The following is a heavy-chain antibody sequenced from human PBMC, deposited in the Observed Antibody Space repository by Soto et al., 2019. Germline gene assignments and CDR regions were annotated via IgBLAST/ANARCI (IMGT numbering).Heavy chain of an antibody. Sequence: QVQLVQSGAEVKKPGASVKVSCKASGYTFTSYAMHWVRQAPGQRLEWMGWINAGNGNTKYSQKCQGRVTITRDTSASTAYMELSSLRSEDTAVYYCARGDLGYCSGGTHCFTDYYCGMDVWGQGTTVTVSS. V-gene: IGHV1-3*01. J-gene: IGHJ6*02. CDR1: GYTFTSYA. D-gene: IGHD2-15*01. CDR2: INAGNGNT. CDR3: ARGDLGYCSGGTHCFTDYYCGMDV.